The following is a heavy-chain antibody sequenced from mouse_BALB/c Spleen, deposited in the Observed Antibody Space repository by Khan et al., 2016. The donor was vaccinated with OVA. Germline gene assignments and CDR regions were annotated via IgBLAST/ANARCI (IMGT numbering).Heavy chain of an antibody. CDR3: ARGYGNYVRYYFDY. V-gene: IGHV1-39*01. J-gene: IGHJ2*01. D-gene: IGHD2-10*02. CDR1: GYSFTGYN. CDR2: IDPYYGGA. Sequence: EVQLQESGPELEKPGASVKISCKASGYSFTGYNMNWVKQSNGKSLEWIGNIDPYYGGATYNQKFKGKATLPVDKSSSTAYMQLKSLTSEDSAVYYCARGYGNYVRYYFDYWGQGTTLTVSS.